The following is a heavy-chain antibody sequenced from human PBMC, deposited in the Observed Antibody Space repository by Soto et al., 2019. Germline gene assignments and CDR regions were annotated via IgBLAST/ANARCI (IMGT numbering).Heavy chain of an antibody. D-gene: IGHD3-10*01. CDR3: ARAGGYGSGSYYKPFLFDL. CDR2: FYGGGST. V-gene: IGHV3-53*04. Sequence: EVQLVESGGGLVQPGGSLRLSCAASGFTVSSNYMSWVRQAPGKGLEWVSVFYGGGSTYYADSVKGRFTISRHNSKNTLYLQMNSLRAEDTAVYYCARAGGYGSGSYYKPFLFDLWGRGTLVTVSS. CDR1: GFTVSSNY. J-gene: IGHJ2*01.